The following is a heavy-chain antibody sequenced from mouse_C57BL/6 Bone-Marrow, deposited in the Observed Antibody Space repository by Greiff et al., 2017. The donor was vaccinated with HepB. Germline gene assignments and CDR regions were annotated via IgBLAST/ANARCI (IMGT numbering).Heavy chain of an antibody. J-gene: IGHJ4*01. CDR1: GFTFSSYG. V-gene: IGHV5-6*02. Sequence: EVKLVESGGDLVKPGGSLKLSCAASGFTFSSYGMSWVRQTPDKRLEWVATISSGGSYTYYPDSVKGRFTISRDNAKNTLYLQMSSLKSEDTAMYYCATHANCYAMDYWGQGTSVTVSS. D-gene: IGHD4-1*01. CDR3: ATHANCYAMDY. CDR2: ISSGGSYT.